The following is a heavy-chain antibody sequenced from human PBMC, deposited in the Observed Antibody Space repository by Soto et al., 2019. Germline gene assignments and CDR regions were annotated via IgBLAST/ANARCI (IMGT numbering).Heavy chain of an antibody. J-gene: IGHJ4*02. V-gene: IGHV5-51*01. D-gene: IGHD6-19*01. CDR2: IYPGDPDT. CDR3: ARQSFSSGWIYPFDY. CDR1: GYSFTSYW. Sequence: LGESLKISCKGSGYSFTSYWIGWVRQMPGKGLEWMGIIYPGDPDTRYSPSFQGQVTISADKSISTAYLQWSSLKASDTAMYYCARQSFSSGWIYPFDYWGQGTLVTVSS.